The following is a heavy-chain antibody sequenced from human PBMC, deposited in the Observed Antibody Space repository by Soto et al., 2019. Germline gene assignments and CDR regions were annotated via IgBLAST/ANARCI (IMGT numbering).Heavy chain of an antibody. CDR3: ARMKLDPDQIYYAMDV. CDR2: IFSDNER. CDR1: GFSLTTGKMG. Sequence: SGPTLVNPTETLTLTCTVSGFSLTTGKMGVSWIRQPPGKALEWLAHIFSDNERSYSTSLQGRLTISKETPGSQVVLSMTNVDTVDTATYSWARMKLDPDQIYYAMDVWSQGTTVTVSS. D-gene: IGHD3-9*01. V-gene: IGHV2-26*01. J-gene: IGHJ6*02.